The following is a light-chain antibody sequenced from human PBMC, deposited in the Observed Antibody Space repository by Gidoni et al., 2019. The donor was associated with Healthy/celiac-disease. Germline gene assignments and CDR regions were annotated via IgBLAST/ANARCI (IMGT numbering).Light chain of an antibody. CDR1: SSNIGSNT. V-gene: IGLV1-44*01. CDR3: AAWAASLKV. CDR2: SNN. J-gene: IGLJ2*01. Sequence: QSVLTQTPSASGTPGQRVTIPCSGSSSNIGSNTVNWYKQLPATAPKLLIYSNNQRLSSVPDRFSGSKSGTSASLAISGLQSEDEADYYCAAWAASLKVFGGGTKLPVL.